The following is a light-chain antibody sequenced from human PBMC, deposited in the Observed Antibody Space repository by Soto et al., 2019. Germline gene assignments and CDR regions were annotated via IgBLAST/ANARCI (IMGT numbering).Light chain of an antibody. CDR3: QQRSNWPPYT. CDR1: QSVSSY. Sequence: EIVLTQSPATLSLSPGERATLSCRASQSVSSYLAWYQQKRGQAPRLLIYDASNRATGIPARFSGSGSGTEFTVTISSLEPEDFAVYYCQQRSNWPPYTFGQGTKLEIK. J-gene: IGKJ2*01. CDR2: DAS. V-gene: IGKV3-11*01.